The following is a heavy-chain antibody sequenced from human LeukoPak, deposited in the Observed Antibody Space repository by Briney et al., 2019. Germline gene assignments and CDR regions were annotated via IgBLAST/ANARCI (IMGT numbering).Heavy chain of an antibody. V-gene: IGHV4-34*01. CDR3: ARIHSNYAPHHDY. CDR1: GGSFSGYY. Sequence: SEPLSLTCAVYGGSFSGYYWSWIRQPPGKGLEWIGEINHSGSTNYNPSLKSRVTISVDTSKNQFSLKLSSVTAADTAVYYCARIHSNYAPHHDYWGQGTLVTVSS. CDR2: INHSGST. D-gene: IGHD4-11*01. J-gene: IGHJ4*02.